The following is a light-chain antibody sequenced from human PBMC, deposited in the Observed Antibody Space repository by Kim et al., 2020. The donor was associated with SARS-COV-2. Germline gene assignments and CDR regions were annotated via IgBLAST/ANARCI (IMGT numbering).Light chain of an antibody. CDR1: KLGVKF. CDR3: QAWDSSTYVV. V-gene: IGLV3-1*01. Sequence: SPWKTARSTCVGDKLGVKFACWYQQKPGQSPVLVIYQDSKRPSGIPERFSGSNSGNTATLTISGTRAMDEADYYCQAWDSSTYVVFGGGTQLTVL. CDR2: QDS. J-gene: IGLJ2*01.